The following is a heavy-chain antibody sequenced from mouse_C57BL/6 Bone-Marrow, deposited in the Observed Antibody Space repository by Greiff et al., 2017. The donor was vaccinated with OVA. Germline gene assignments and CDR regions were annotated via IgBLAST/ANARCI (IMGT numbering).Heavy chain of an antibody. J-gene: IGHJ4*01. CDR1: GYTFTDDY. V-gene: IGHV14-4*01. Sequence: EVQLQESGAELVRPGASVKLSCTASGYTFTDDYMHWVKQRPGQGLEWIGWIDPENGDTDYASKFKGKATMTADTSSNTAYLQLSSLTSEDTAVDYCTCYGCDGVREYWGQGTSVTVS. CDR3: TCYGCDGVREY. CDR2: IDPENGDT. D-gene: IGHD2-2*01.